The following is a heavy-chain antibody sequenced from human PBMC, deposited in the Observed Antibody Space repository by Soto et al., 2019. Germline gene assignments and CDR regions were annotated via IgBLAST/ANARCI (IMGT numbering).Heavy chain of an antibody. V-gene: IGHV4-4*07. D-gene: IGHD3-10*01. Sequence: QVQLQESGPGLVKPSETLSLTCTVSGGSISSYYWSWIRQSAGKGLEWLGRFYTTGTPDYNPSLKSRPSMSTDTSKNQLSLRLTSVTAADTGVYYCARAGNQYGVDVWGQGTTVTVSS. CDR2: FYTTGTP. J-gene: IGHJ6*02. CDR3: ARAGNQYGVDV. CDR1: GGSISSYY.